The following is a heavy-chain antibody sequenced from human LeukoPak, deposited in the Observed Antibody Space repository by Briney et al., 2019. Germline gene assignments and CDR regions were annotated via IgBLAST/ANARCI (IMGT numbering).Heavy chain of an antibody. J-gene: IGHJ4*02. CDR2: INPSGGST. V-gene: IGHV1-46*01. CDR3: ARDVGGSYTFDY. D-gene: IGHD1-26*01. Sequence: ASVKVSCKASGYTFTSYYMHWVRQAPGQGLEWMGIINPSGGSTSYAQKFQGRVTMTRDTSTSPVYMDLSRLRSEDTAVYYCARDVGGSYTFDYWGQGTLVTVSS. CDR1: GYTFTSYY.